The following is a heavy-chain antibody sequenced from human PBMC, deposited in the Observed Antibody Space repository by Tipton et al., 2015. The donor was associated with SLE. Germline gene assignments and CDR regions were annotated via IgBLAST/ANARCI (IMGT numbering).Heavy chain of an antibody. CDR1: GFTFIKYG. CDR3: ASSIAAAGYYYGTDV. V-gene: IGHV3-53*04. CDR2: IYSGGST. J-gene: IGHJ6*02. Sequence: SLRLSCAASGFTFIKYGMHWVRQAPGKGLEWVSVIYSGGSTYYADSVKGRFTISRHNSKNTLYLQMNSLRAEDTAVYYCASSIAAAGYYYGTDVWGQGTTVTVSS. D-gene: IGHD6-13*01.